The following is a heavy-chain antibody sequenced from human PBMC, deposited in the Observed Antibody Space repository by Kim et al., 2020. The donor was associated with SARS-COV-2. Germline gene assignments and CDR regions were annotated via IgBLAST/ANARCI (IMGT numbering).Heavy chain of an antibody. Sequence: GGSLRLSCAASGFTFSGSAMHWVRQASGKGLEWVGRIRSKANSYATAYAASVKGRFTISRDDSKNTVYLQMNSLKTEDTAGYYCTDLSPFDYWGQGTLVTVSS. V-gene: IGHV3-73*01. CDR3: TDLSPFDY. J-gene: IGHJ4*02. D-gene: IGHD3-3*01. CDR1: GFTFSGSA. CDR2: IRSKANSYAT.